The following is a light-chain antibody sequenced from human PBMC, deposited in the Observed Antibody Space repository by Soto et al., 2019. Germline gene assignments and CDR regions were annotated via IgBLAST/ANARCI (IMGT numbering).Light chain of an antibody. V-gene: IGKV1-5*01. CDR1: QSISSW. Sequence: DIQMTQSPSTLSASVGDRVTITCRASQSISSWLAWYQQKPGRAPKLLIYDASSLESEVPSRFSGSGSGTEFTLTIISLQPDDFATYYCQQYNSYPWTFGQGTKVDIK. CDR3: QQYNSYPWT. CDR2: DAS. J-gene: IGKJ1*01.